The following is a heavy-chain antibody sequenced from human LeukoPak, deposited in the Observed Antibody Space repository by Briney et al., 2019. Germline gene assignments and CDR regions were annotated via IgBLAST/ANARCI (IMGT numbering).Heavy chain of an antibody. CDR3: AREGGNWGEGYFDY. D-gene: IGHD7-27*01. Sequence: GGSLRLSCAASGFTFSSYTINWVRQAPGKGLEWVSSIVTGRDVNYADSVKGRFTISGDSAKNSLYLQMNSLRAEDAAVYYCAREGGNWGEGYFDYWGQGTLVTVSS. CDR1: GFTFSSYT. V-gene: IGHV3-21*01. CDR2: IVTGRDV. J-gene: IGHJ4*02.